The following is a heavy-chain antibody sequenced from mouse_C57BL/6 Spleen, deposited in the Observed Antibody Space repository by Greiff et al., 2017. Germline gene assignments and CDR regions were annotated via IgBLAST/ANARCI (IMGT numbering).Heavy chain of an antibody. CDR1: GYAFSSSW. CDR3: ARSLTAQAPFAY. J-gene: IGHJ3*01. CDR2: IYPGDGDT. Sequence: QVQLQQPGPELVKPGASVKISCKASGYAFSSSWMNWVKQRPGKGLEWIGRIYPGDGDTNYNGKFKGKATLTADKSSSTAYMQLSSLTSEDSAVYFCARSLTAQAPFAYWGQGTLVTVSA. D-gene: IGHD3-2*02. V-gene: IGHV1-82*01.